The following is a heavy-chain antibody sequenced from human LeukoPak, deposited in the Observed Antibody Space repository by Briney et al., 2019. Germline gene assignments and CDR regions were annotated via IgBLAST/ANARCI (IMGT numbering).Heavy chain of an antibody. V-gene: IGHV4-59*01. CDR3: ARVTGGGYYGNWFDP. Sequence: PSETLSLTCTVSGGSISSYYWSWIRQPPGKGLEWIGYIYYSGSTNYNPSLKSRVTISVDTSKNQFSLKLSSVTAADTAVYYCARVTGGGYYGNWFDPWGQGTPVTVSS. D-gene: IGHD3-10*01. CDR1: GGSISSYY. J-gene: IGHJ5*02. CDR2: IYYSGST.